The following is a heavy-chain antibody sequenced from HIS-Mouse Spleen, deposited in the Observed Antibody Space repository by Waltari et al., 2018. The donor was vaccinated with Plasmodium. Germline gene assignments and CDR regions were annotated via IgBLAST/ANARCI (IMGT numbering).Heavy chain of an antibody. CDR3: ARVGIAAAGWYFDL. V-gene: IGHV1-69*04. CDR2: IIPILGIA. CDR1: GGTLSSYA. D-gene: IGHD6-13*01. Sequence: QVQLVQSGAEVKKPGSSVKVSCKASGGTLSSYAISWVRQAPGQGLEWMGRIIPILGIANYAQKFQGRVTITADKSTSTAYMELSSLRSEDTAVYYCARVGIAAAGWYFDLWGRGTLVTVSS. J-gene: IGHJ2*01.